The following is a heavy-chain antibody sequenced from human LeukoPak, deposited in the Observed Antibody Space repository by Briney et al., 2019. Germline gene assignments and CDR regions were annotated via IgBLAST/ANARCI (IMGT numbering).Heavy chain of an antibody. D-gene: IGHD5-12*01. V-gene: IGHV3-7*03. CDR2: IKQDGSEK. CDR1: GFTFSSYA. Sequence: GGSLRLSCAASGFTFSSYAMHWVRQAPGKGLEWVANIKQDGSEKYYVDSVKGRFTISRDNAKNSLYLQLNSLRAEDTDVYYCARARGGYDFDYWGQGTLVTVSS. J-gene: IGHJ4*02. CDR3: ARARGGYDFDY.